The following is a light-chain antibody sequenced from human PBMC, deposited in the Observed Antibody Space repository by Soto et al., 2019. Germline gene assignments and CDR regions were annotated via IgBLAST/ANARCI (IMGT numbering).Light chain of an antibody. CDR2: EVS. CDR3: SSYAGSNNYV. V-gene: IGLV2-8*01. Sequence: QSVLTQPPSASGSPGQSVTISCTGTSSDVGGYNYVSWYQQYPGKAPRLMIYEVSKRPSGVPDRFSDSKSGNTASLTVSGLQADDEADYYCSSYAGSNNYVFGTGTKLTVL. J-gene: IGLJ1*01. CDR1: SSDVGGYNY.